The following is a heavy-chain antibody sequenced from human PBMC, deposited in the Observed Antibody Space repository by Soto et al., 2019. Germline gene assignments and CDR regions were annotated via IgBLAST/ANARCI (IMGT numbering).Heavy chain of an antibody. CDR1: GASISVGTYY. Sequence: NPSETLSLTCSVSGASISVGTYYWSWLRHHPGKGLEWIGYISYSGSTYYTPSLKSRVTISVDTSKNQFSLKLSSVTAADTAVYYCARVSSSWGLVNYFDYWGQGTLVTVSS. CDR2: ISYSGST. V-gene: IGHV4-31*03. CDR3: ARVSSSWGLVNYFDY. D-gene: IGHD6-13*01. J-gene: IGHJ4*02.